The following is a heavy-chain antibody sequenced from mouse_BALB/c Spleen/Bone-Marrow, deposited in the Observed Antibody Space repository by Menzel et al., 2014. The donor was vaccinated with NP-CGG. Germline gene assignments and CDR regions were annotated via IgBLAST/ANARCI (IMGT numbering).Heavy chain of an antibody. V-gene: IGHV1-9*01. CDR2: ILPGSGST. D-gene: IGHD2-1*01. CDR3: ARGGNFLWYFDV. Sequence: QVQLKESGAELMKPGASVKISCKATGYTFRSHWIEWVKQRPGHGLEWIGEILPGSGSTYYNEKFKGKATFTADTSSNTAYMQHSSLTSEDSAVYYCARGGNFLWYFDVWGAGTTVTVSS. J-gene: IGHJ1*01. CDR1: GYTFRSHW.